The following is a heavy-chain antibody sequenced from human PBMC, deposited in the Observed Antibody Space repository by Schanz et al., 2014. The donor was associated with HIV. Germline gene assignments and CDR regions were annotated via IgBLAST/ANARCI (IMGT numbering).Heavy chain of an antibody. CDR3: ARMSPSSTSYGDAFDV. J-gene: IGHJ3*01. Sequence: QVHLVQSGAEVKKPGASVKVSCKASGYTFTSYDINWVRQATGQGLEWMGWMNPNSGNTGFAQKFQGRVTMTRNTSINTAYMEVSGLKSEDTAVYYCARMSPSSTSYGDAFDVWGQGTMITVSS. CDR1: GYTFTSYD. V-gene: IGHV1-8*01. CDR2: MNPNSGNT. D-gene: IGHD2-2*01.